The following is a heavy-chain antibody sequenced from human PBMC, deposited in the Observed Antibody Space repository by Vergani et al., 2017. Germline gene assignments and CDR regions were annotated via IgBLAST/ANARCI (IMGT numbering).Heavy chain of an antibody. J-gene: IGHJ3*02. CDR2: IYYSGST. CDR3: ARGGYGGNPGAFDI. Sequence: QVQLQESGPGLVKPSETLSLTCTVSGGSISSYYWSWIRQPPGKGLEWIGYIYYSGSTNYNTSLKSRVTISVDTSKNQFALRLSSVTAADTAVYYCARGGYGGNPGAFDIWGQGTMVTVSS. D-gene: IGHD4-23*01. CDR1: GGSISSYY. V-gene: IGHV4-59*01.